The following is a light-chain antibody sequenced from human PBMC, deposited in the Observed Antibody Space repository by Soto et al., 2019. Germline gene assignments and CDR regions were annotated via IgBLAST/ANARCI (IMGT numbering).Light chain of an antibody. CDR1: QSVSDN. CDR2: DAS. CDR3: QQYNNWPPSWT. V-gene: IGKV3-15*01. J-gene: IGKJ1*01. Sequence: EIVMTQSPVTLSVSPVEGATLSCRASQSVSDNLAWYQQTPGQAPRLLIYDASTRATGVPARFSGSGSGTEFTLTISSLQSEDFAIYYCQQYNNWPPSWTFGQGTKVDIK.